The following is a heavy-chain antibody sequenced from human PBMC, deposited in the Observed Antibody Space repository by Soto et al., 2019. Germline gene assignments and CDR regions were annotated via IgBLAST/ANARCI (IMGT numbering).Heavy chain of an antibody. CDR3: ARRGSR. D-gene: IGHD2-15*01. CDR2: IHPGGQTI. Sequence: EVQLVESGGGLVQPGGSLRLSCAASGFTFSSSEMYWVRQAPGKGLEWISYIHPGGQTIFYAESVKGRFTISRDNAKHSVYLQMHSLRVEDTAVYYCARRGSRWGRGTKVTVSS. CDR1: GFTFSSSE. V-gene: IGHV3-48*03. J-gene: IGHJ3*01.